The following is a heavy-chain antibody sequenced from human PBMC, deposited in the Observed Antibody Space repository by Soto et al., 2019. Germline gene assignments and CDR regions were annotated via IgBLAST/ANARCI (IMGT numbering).Heavy chain of an antibody. CDR3: ARFYRTYANYSMDV. J-gene: IGHJ6*03. D-gene: IGHD4-17*01. V-gene: IGHV4-31*03. Sequence: ASETLSLTCTVSGDSISSGGYHWSWIRQHPGNGLDWIGYTHDSGNTHYNPSLKSRVSISVDTSKNQFSLNLSSVTSADTAVYYCARFYRTYANYSMDVWGKGTTVTVSS. CDR2: THDSGNT. CDR1: GDSISSGGYH.